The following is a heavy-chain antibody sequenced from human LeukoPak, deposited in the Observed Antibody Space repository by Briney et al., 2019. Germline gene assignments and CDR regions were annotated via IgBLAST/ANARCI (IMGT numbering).Heavy chain of an antibody. CDR1: GFAFDDYA. CDR2: ISWNSGSI. CDR3: AKDQDSSGYYPSPDY. D-gene: IGHD3-22*01. J-gene: IGHJ4*02. V-gene: IGHV3-9*01. Sequence: SLRLSCAASGFAFDDYAMHWVRQAPGKGLEWVSGISWNSGSIGYADSVKGRFTISRDNAKNSLYLQMNSLRAEDTALYYCAKDQDSSGYYPSPDYWGQGTLVTVSS.